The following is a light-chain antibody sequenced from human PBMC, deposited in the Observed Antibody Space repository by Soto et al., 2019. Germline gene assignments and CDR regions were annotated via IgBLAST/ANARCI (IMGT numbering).Light chain of an antibody. CDR2: DVS. CDR1: SSDVGGYNY. J-gene: IGLJ1*01. CDR3: SSYTSSSTILYV. V-gene: IGLV2-14*01. Sequence: QSALTQPASVSGSPGQSITISCTGTSSDVGGYNYVSWYQQHPGKAPKPMIYDVSNRPSGVSNCFSGSKSGNTASLTISGLKAEDEAEYYCSSYTSSSTILYVFGTGTKLTVL.